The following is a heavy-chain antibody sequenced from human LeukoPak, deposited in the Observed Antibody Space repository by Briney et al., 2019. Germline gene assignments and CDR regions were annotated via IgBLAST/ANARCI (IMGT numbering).Heavy chain of an antibody. CDR3: ARGRRYSSSWYQSFLYYYYGMDV. D-gene: IGHD6-13*01. Sequence: GASVKVSCKASGYTFTSYDINWVRQATGQGLEWMGWMNPNSGNTGYAQKFQGRVTMTRNTSISTAYMELSSLRSEDTAVYYCARGRRYSSSWYQSFLYYYYGMDVWGQGTTVTVSS. J-gene: IGHJ6*02. V-gene: IGHV1-8*01. CDR1: GYTFTSYD. CDR2: MNPNSGNT.